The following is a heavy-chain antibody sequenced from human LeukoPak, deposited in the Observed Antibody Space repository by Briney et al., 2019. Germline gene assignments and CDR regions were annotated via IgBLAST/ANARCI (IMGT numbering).Heavy chain of an antibody. CDR2: TGTSGET. Sequence: GGSLRLSCAVSGFNLRSYYMYWVRQTTGKGLEWVSTTGTSGETYYLDSVKGRFTISRQNAKNSLYLQMSSLGAEDTAVYYCARSKDGYNTFDYWGQGTLVTVSS. D-gene: IGHD5-24*01. CDR1: GFNLRSYY. CDR3: ARSKDGYNTFDY. J-gene: IGHJ4*02. V-gene: IGHV3-13*01.